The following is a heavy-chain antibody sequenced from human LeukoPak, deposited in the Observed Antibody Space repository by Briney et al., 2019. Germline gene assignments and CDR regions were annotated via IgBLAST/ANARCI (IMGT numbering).Heavy chain of an antibody. CDR1: GLTFSSYG. D-gene: IGHD1-26*01. CDR2: ISYDGSNK. V-gene: IGHV3-30*03. Sequence: GGSLRLSCAASGLTFSSYGMHWVRQAPGKGLEWMAVISYDGSNKYYADSVKGRFTISRDNSKNTLYLQMNSLRAEDTAVYYCARWSNFDYWGQGTLVTVSS. CDR3: ARWSNFDY. J-gene: IGHJ4*02.